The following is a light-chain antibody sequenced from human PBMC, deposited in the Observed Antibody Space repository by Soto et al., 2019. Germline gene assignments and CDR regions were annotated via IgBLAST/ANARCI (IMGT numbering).Light chain of an antibody. V-gene: IGKV3-15*01. Sequence: EIVMTQSPATLSVSPGERATLSCRASQSVSRHLAWYQQEPGQAPRLLIYGASTRATGIPARFSAGGSGAEFTLTISSLQSEDFAVYYCQQYDTWATFGQGTKV. CDR2: GAS. CDR1: QSVSRH. CDR3: QQYDTWAT. J-gene: IGKJ1*01.